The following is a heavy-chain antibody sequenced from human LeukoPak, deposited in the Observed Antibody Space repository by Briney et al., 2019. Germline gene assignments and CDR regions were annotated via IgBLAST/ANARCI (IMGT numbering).Heavy chain of an antibody. CDR1: GGSFSGYY. Sequence: SETLSLTCAVYGGSFSGYYWSWIRQPPGKGGEWRGEINHSGSTNYNPSLKSRVTISVDTSKNQFSLKLSSVTAADTAVYYCARGRSLPYGSGELDYWGQGTLVTVSS. V-gene: IGHV4-34*01. D-gene: IGHD3-10*01. CDR3: ARGRSLPYGSGELDY. CDR2: INHSGST. J-gene: IGHJ4*02.